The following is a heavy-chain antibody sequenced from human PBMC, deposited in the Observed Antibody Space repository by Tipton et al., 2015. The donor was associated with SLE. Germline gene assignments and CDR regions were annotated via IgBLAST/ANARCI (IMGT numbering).Heavy chain of an antibody. CDR3: ARCSGAFPHYYYYMDV. J-gene: IGHJ6*03. CDR2: VYTSGST. V-gene: IGHV4-61*02. CDR1: GDSVNSGSPY. Sequence: TLSLTCTVSGDSVNSGSPYWSWIRQPAGKGLEWIGRVYTSGSTNYNPPPKSRVTMSVDTSRNQFSLKLSSVTAADTAVYYCARCSGAFPHYYYYMDVWGKGTTVTVSS.